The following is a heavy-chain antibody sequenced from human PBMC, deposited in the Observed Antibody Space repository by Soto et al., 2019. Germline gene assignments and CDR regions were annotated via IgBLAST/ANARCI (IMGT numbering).Heavy chain of an antibody. CDR3: ARDPGSGWTHYYYYGMDV. CDR2: ISYDGSNK. V-gene: IGHV3-30*19. Sequence: GESLKISCKGSGYTFTDYWIGWVRQAPGKGLEWVAVISYDGSNKYYADSVKGRFTISRDNSKNTLYLQMNSLRAEDTAVYYCARDPGSGWTHYYYYGMDVWGQGTTVTVSS. J-gene: IGHJ6*02. CDR1: GYTFTDYW. D-gene: IGHD6-19*01.